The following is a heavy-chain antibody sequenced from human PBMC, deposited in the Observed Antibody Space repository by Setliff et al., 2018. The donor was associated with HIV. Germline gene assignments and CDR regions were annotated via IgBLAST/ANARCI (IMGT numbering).Heavy chain of an antibody. J-gene: IGHJ4*02. D-gene: IGHD3-22*01. CDR2: IYHSGST. CDR3: ATVSGYYWQYFDY. Sequence: SETLSLTCAASGYSISSGYYWGWIRQPPGKGLEWIGHIYHSGSTSYNPSLKSRATISVDTSKNQFSLKLSSVTAADTAVYYCATVSGYYWQYFDYWGPGTLVTVSS. CDR1: GYSISSGYY. V-gene: IGHV4-38-2*01.